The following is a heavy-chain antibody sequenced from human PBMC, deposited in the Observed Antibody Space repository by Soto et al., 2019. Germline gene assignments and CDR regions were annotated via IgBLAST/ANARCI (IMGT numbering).Heavy chain of an antibody. J-gene: IGHJ3*02. CDR2: VVVGSGRT. V-gene: IGHV1-58*01. CDR1: GFSFTNSA. CDR3: AAELYSGGGCCWYAI. D-gene: IGHD2-15*01. Sequence: SVKVSCKTSGFSFTNSAVQWVRQARGQRLEWVGWVVVGSGRTNYARNFQERVTISRDMPTSTAYMELSSLTSEDTAVYYCAAELYSGGGCCWYAIWG.